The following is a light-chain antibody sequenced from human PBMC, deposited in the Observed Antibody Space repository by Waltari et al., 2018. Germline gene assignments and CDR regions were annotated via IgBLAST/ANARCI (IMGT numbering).Light chain of an antibody. CDR2: GAS. Sequence: EIVMMQSPATLSVSPGERDTLACSASQSVSSNLAWYQQKPGQAPRLRIYGASTRATGIPARFSGSGSGTEFTLTISSLQSEDFAFYCCQQYNNWPPTFGQGTKLEIK. CDR3: QQYNNWPPT. J-gene: IGKJ2*01. V-gene: IGKV3-15*01. CDR1: QSVSSN.